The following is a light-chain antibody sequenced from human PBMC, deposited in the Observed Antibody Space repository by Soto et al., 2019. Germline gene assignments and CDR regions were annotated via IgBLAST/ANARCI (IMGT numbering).Light chain of an antibody. CDR3: SSYTSDWGV. Sequence: QSALTQPASVYGSVGQSITSSCTGTSSDVGGYDFVSWYQHHPGKAPKLIIYEVRTRPSGVSDRFSGSKSGNTASLTISGLQAEDEADYYCSSYTSDWGVFGTGTKLTV. CDR2: EVR. CDR1: SSDVGGYDF. V-gene: IGLV2-14*01. J-gene: IGLJ1*01.